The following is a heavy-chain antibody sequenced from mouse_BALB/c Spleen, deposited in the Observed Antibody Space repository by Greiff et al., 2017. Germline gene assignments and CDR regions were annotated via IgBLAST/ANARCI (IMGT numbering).Heavy chain of an antibody. D-gene: IGHD1-2*01. V-gene: IGHV5-12-1*01. CDR2: ISSGGGST. Sequence: EVKVVESGGGLVQPGGSLKLSCAASGFTFSSYDMSWVRQTPEKRLEWVAYISSGGGSTYYPDTVKGRFTISRDNAKNTLYLQMSSLKSEDTAMYYCARHEGKTATTFDYWGQGTTLTVSS. J-gene: IGHJ2*01. CDR3: ARHEGKTATTFDY. CDR1: GFTFSSYD.